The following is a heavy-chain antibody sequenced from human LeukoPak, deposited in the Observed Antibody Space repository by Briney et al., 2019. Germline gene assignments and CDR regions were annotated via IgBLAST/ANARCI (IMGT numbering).Heavy chain of an antibody. CDR3: AKAPHSELLLIVF. CDR1: VFTFSSYG. Sequence: SGGSLRLSCGASVFTFSSYGIRWVRQAPGKGLEWVAVISYDGSNKYYADSVKGRFTISRDNSKNTLYLQMNSLRAEDTAVYYCAKAPHSELLLIVFWGQGTLVTVSS. CDR2: ISYDGSNK. V-gene: IGHV3-30*18. D-gene: IGHD1-7*01. J-gene: IGHJ4*02.